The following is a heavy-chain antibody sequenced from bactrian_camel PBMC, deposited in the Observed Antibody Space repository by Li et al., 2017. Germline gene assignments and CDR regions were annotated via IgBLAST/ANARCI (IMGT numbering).Heavy chain of an antibody. CDR3: ARERGGGCYFSHYLLSAY. J-gene: IGHJ4*01. V-gene: IGHV3S53*01. CDR2: IAGDST. Sequence: QLVESGGGSVQAGGSLRLSCAASRYMYDNGCMGWFRRLPGQEREGVAAIAGDSTYYADSVKGRFTISRDNAKNTVYLQMDSLKPEDTAMYYCARERGGGCYFSHYLLSAYWGQGTQVTV. CDR1: RYMYDNGC. D-gene: IGHD4*01.